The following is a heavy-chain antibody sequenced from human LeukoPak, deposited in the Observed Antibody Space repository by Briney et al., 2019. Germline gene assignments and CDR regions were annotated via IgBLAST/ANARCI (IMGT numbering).Heavy chain of an antibody. V-gene: IGHV4-34*01. D-gene: IGHD6-19*01. CDR1: GGSFSGYY. J-gene: IGHJ5*02. CDR3: ARGGSSWYIALGDRYSSGWYNWFDP. Sequence: SETLSLTCAVYGGSFSGYYWSWIRQPLGKGLEWIGEINHSGSTNYNPSLKSRVTISVDTSKNQFSLKLSSVTAADTAVYYCARGGSSWYIALGDRYSSGWYNWFDPWGQGTLVTVSS. CDR2: INHSGST.